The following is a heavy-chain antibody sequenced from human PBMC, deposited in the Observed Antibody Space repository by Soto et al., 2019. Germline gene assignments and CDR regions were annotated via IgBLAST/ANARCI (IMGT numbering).Heavy chain of an antibody. Sequence: GGSLRLSCAASGFTFKNYAMTWVRQAPGKWLEWVSSMTGSSGSTFYADSVKGRFTIPRDNSKNTLFLQMSSLRAEDTAVYYCANLGNSGTGWFDSWGQGTVVTVSS. J-gene: IGHJ5*01. CDR1: GFTFKNYA. CDR3: ANLGNSGTGWFDS. CDR2: MTGSSGST. V-gene: IGHV3-23*01. D-gene: IGHD1-1*01.